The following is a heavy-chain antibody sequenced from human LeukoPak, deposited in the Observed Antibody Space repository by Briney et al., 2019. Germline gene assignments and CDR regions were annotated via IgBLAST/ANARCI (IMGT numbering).Heavy chain of an antibody. CDR1: GLTSSSYA. J-gene: IGHJ4*02. CDR3: AKSRAVAGVYHIDY. Sequence: PGRSLRLSCAASGLTSSSYAMCWVRQAPGKGLEWVSGISGSGGSTYYGDSVKGRFTISRDNSKNTLFLQMNSLRAEDTAVYYCAKSRAVAGVYHIDYWGQATLVTVSS. CDR2: ISGSGGST. V-gene: IGHV3-23*01. D-gene: IGHD3-10*01.